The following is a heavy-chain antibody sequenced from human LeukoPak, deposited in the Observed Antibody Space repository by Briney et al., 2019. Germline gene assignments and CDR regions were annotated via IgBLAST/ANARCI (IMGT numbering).Heavy chain of an antibody. CDR2: INHSGST. V-gene: IGHV4-34*01. CDR1: GGSFSGYY. D-gene: IGHD4-17*01. Sequence: SETLSLTCAVYGGSFSGYYWSWIRQPPGKGLEWIGEINHSGSTNYNPSLKSRVTISVDTSKNQFSLKLSSVTAADTAVYYCASVTTLHWFDPWGQGTLVTVSS. CDR3: ASVTTLHWFDP. J-gene: IGHJ5*02.